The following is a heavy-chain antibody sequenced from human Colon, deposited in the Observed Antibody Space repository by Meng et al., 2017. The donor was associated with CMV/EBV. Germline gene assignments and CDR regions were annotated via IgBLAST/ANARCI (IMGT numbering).Heavy chain of an antibody. CDR2: INPKSGGI. CDR3: ARGDSSGYWGGY. Sequence: ASVKVSCKASGYIFTDYFLHWVRQAPGQGLEWMGWINPKSGGISFEEKFQGRLTMTRDTSSSTVYMELSRLRSDDTAVYYCARGDSSGYWGGYWGQGTLVTVSS. J-gene: IGHJ4*02. D-gene: IGHD3-22*01. CDR1: GYIFTDYF. V-gene: IGHV1-2*02.